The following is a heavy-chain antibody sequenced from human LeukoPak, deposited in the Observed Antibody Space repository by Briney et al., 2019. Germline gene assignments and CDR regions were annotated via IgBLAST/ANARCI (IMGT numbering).Heavy chain of an antibody. D-gene: IGHD6-13*01. V-gene: IGHV3-21*01. J-gene: IGHJ4*02. CDR1: GFTFSSYS. CDR3: ARDSGIAAAGMGGY. Sequence: GGSLSLSCAASGFTFSSYSMNWVRQAPGKGLEWVSSISSSSSYIYYADSVKGRFTISRDNAKNSLYLQMNSLRAEDTAVYYCARDSGIAAAGMGGYWGQGTLVTVSS. CDR2: ISSSSSYI.